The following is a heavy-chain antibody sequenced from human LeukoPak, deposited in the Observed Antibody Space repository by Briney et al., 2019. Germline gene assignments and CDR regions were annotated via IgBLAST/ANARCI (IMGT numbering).Heavy chain of an antibody. V-gene: IGHV3-23*01. Sequence: PGRSLRLSCAASGFTFSSYGMSWVRQAPGKGLEWVSAISGSGGSTYYADSVKGRFTISRDNSKNTLYLQMNSLRAEDTAVYYCAKGRDYYGSGRFYFDYWGQGTLVTVFS. J-gene: IGHJ4*02. D-gene: IGHD3-10*01. CDR3: AKGRDYYGSGRFYFDY. CDR2: ISGSGGST. CDR1: GFTFSSYG.